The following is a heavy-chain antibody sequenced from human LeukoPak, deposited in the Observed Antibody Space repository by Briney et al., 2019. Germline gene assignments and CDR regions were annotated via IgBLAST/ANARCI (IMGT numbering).Heavy chain of an antibody. CDR1: GGTFSSYA. CDR3: AREVGSTLKYYFDY. Sequence: GSSVKVSCKASGGTFSSYAISWVRQAPGQGLEWMGRIIPIFGTANYAQKFQGRVTITTDESTSTAYMELSSLRSEDTAVCYCAREVGSTLKYYFDYWGQGTLVTVSS. D-gene: IGHD1-26*01. J-gene: IGHJ4*02. CDR2: IIPIFGTA. V-gene: IGHV1-69*05.